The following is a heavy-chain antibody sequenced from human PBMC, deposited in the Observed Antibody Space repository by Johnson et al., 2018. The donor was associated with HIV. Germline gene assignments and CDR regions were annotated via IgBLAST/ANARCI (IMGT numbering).Heavy chain of an antibody. J-gene: IGHJ3*02. V-gene: IGHV3-30-3*01. D-gene: IGHD3-10*01. CDR2: ISYDGSNK. CDR1: GFTFSSYA. CDR3: AKDRVRDAFDI. Sequence: QMQLVESGGGVVQPGRSLRLSCAASGFTFSSYAMHWVRQAPGKGLEWVAVISYDGSNKYYADSVKGRFTISRDNSKNTRYLQMNSLRAEDTAVYYCAKDRVRDAFDIWGQGTMVTVSS.